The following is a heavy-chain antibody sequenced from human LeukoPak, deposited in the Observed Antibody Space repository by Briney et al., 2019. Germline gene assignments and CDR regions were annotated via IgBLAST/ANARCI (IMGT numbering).Heavy chain of an antibody. CDR3: AKGSIPDYGDYREYFQH. V-gene: IGHV3-48*01. Sequence: GGSLRLSCAASGFTFSSYSMTWVRQAPGKGLEWVSYIRSSGSIIYYADSVKGRFTISRDNGKNSLYLQMNSLRAEDTALYYCAKGSIPDYGDYREYFQHWGQGTLVTVSS. CDR2: IRSSGSII. J-gene: IGHJ1*01. CDR1: GFTFSSYS. D-gene: IGHD4-17*01.